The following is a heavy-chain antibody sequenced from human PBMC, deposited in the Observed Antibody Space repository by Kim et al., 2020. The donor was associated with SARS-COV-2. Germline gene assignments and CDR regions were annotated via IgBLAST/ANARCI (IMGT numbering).Heavy chain of an antibody. V-gene: IGHV1-3*01. D-gene: IGHD1-26*01. Sequence: ASVKVSCKASGYTFTSYAMHWVRQAPGQRLEWMGWINAGNGNTKYSQKFQGRVTITRDTSASTAYMELSSLRSEDTAVYYCARVAGIVGATGAGFDYWGQGTLVTVSS. CDR3: ARVAGIVGATGAGFDY. CDR1: GYTFTSYA. CDR2: INAGNGNT. J-gene: IGHJ4*02.